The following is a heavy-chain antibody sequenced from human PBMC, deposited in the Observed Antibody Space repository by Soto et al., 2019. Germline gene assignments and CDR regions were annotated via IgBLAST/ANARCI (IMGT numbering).Heavy chain of an antibody. D-gene: IGHD3-22*01. CDR2: FDPEDGET. CDR3: ATFYPMIVVDLNAFDI. CDR1: GYTLTELS. V-gene: IGHV1-24*01. J-gene: IGHJ3*02. Sequence: ASVKVSCKVSGYTLTELSMHWVRQAPGKGLEWMGGFDPEDGETIYAQKFQGRVTMTEDTSTDTAYMELSSLRSEDTAVYYCATFYPMIVVDLNAFDIWGQGTMVTVSS.